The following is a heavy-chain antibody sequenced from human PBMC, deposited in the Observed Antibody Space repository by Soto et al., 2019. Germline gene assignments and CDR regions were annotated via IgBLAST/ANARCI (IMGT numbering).Heavy chain of an antibody. Sequence: SETLSLTCTVSGGSISSGGYYWSWIRQHPGKGLEWIGYIYYSGSTYYNPSLKSRVTISVDTSKNQFSLKLSSVTAADTAVYYCARVGISPAGIDAFDIWGQGTTVTVSS. CDR3: ARVGISPAGIDAFDI. CDR2: IYYSGST. J-gene: IGHJ3*02. D-gene: IGHD2-2*01. V-gene: IGHV4-31*03. CDR1: GGSISSGGYY.